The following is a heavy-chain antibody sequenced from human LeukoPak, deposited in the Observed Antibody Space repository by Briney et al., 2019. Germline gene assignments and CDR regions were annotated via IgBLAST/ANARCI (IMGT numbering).Heavy chain of an antibody. V-gene: IGHV1-69*06. Sequence: SVKVSCKASGGTFSSYAISWVRQAPGQGLEWMGGIIPIFGTANYAQKFQGRVTITADKSTSTAYVELSSLRSEDTAVYYCARIPPVVAATGYFDYWGQGTLVTVSS. CDR3: ARIPPVVAATGYFDY. J-gene: IGHJ4*02. D-gene: IGHD2-15*01. CDR1: GGTFSSYA. CDR2: IIPIFGTA.